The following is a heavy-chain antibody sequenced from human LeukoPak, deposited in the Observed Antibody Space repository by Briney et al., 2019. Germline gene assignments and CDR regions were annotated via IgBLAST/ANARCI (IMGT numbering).Heavy chain of an antibody. D-gene: IGHD3-22*01. Sequence: PGGSLRLSCAASEFTFSNYGMSWVRQAPGKGLEWVSSVRGSGDNTYYADSVKDRFTISRDDSKSTMFLQMDGLRAEDTAVYYCARDLSRATVGYFFDWGQGTLVAVSA. CDR3: ARDLSRATVGYFFD. CDR1: EFTFSNYG. J-gene: IGHJ4*02. V-gene: IGHV3-23*01. CDR2: VRGSGDNT.